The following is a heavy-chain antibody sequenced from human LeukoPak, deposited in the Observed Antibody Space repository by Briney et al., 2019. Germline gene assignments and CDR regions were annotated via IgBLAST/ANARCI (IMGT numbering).Heavy chain of an antibody. V-gene: IGHV4-34*01. J-gene: IGHJ4*02. CDR2: IYHSGST. CDR1: GGSFSDYY. Sequence: PSETLSLTCAVYGGSFSDYYWGWIRQPPGKGLEWIGSIYHSGSTYYYPSLESRVTISVDTSKNQFSLKLSSVTAADTAVYYCAREDKVATIGYWGQGTLVTVSS. D-gene: IGHD5-12*01. CDR3: AREDKVATIGY.